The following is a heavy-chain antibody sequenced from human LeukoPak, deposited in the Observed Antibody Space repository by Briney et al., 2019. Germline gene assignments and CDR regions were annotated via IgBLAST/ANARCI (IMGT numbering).Heavy chain of an antibody. J-gene: IGHJ5*02. CDR3: ATKQWLAPPPDA. V-gene: IGHV3-74*03. Sequence: GVSLRLSCAASGHPFSKYWMLWVRRATGKGLESVSRFNTDGTVTTYAGAVEDRFPVSRHNADHTMFLQMKSVRDEDTVVYYCATKQWLAPPPDAWGQGTPVTVSS. CDR2: FNTDGTVT. CDR1: GHPFSKYW. D-gene: IGHD6-19*01.